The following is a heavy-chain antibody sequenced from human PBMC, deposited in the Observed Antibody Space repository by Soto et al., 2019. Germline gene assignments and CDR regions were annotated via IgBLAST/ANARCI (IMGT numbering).Heavy chain of an antibody. V-gene: IGHV3-23*01. Sequence: GGSLRLSCAASGFTFSSYAMSWVRQAPGKGLGWVSAISGSGGSTYYADSVKGRFTISRDNSKNTLYLQMNSLRAEDTAVYYCAKDSYYYDSSGSLDAFDIWGQGTMVIVSS. CDR2: ISGSGGST. CDR1: GFTFSSYA. D-gene: IGHD3-22*01. J-gene: IGHJ3*02. CDR3: AKDSYYYDSSGSLDAFDI.